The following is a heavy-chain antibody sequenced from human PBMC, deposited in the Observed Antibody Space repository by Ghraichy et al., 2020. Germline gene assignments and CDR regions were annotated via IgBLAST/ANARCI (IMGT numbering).Heavy chain of an antibody. V-gene: IGHV3-23*01. CDR2: ISDSGGST. Sequence: GGSLRLSCAASGFTFSTYAMSWVRQAPGAGLEWVSGISDSGGSTQYTDSVKGRFTISRDNTKNTLNLHMNSLRAEDTAVYFCAKDGSNRVGETNGYPDIWGQGTMVTVSS. CDR1: GFTFSTYA. CDR3: AKDGSNRVGETNGYPDI. J-gene: IGHJ3*02. D-gene: IGHD2-8*01.